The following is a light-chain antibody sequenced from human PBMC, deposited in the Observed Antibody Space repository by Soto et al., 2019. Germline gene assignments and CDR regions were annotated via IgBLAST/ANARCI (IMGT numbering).Light chain of an antibody. CDR1: TSDIGTNG. Sequence: QSVLTQPPSASGTPGQRVTVSCSGSTSDIGTNGVNWFQHLPGTAPRLLIYTNNQRPSGVPDRFSGSKSGTSASLAISGLQSEDEATYYCQSYDSSLSGWVFGGGTQLTVL. J-gene: IGLJ3*02. V-gene: IGLV1-44*01. CDR3: QSYDSSLSGWV. CDR2: TNN.